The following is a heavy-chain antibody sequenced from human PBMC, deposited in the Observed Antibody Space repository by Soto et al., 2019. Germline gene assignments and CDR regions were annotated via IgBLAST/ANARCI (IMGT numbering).Heavy chain of an antibody. CDR3: AIGNYDFWSGYSPYYFDY. V-gene: IGHV5-51*01. J-gene: IGHJ4*02. CDR1: GYSFTSYW. CDR2: IYPGDSDT. Sequence: GESLKISCKGSGYSFTSYWIGWVRQMPGKGLEWMGIIYPGDSDTRYSPSFQGQVTISADKSISTAYLQWSSLKASDTAMYYCAIGNYDFWSGYSPYYFDYWGQGTLVTVSS. D-gene: IGHD3-3*01.